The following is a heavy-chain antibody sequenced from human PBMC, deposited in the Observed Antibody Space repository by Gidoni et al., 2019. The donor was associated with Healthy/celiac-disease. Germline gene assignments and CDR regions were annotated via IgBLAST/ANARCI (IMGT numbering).Heavy chain of an antibody. D-gene: IGHD2-15*01. CDR2: GSNK. CDR3: AKALLGYCSGGSCLRDAFDI. J-gene: IGHJ3*02. Sequence: GSNKYYADSVKGRFTISRDNSKNTLYLQMNSLRAEDTAVYYCAKALLGYCSGGSCLRDAFDIWGQGTMVTVSS. V-gene: IGHV3-30*02.